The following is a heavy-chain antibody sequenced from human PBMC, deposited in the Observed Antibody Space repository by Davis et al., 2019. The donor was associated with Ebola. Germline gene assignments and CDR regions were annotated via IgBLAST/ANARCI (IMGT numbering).Heavy chain of an antibody. D-gene: IGHD6-19*01. J-gene: IGHJ6*02. V-gene: IGHV6-1*01. CDR2: TYYTSKWFN. CDR1: GDSVSGSSGA. CDR3: ARGWLQSGMDV. Sequence: PSETLSLTCAISGDSVSGSSGAWNWIRQSPSRGLEWLGRTYYTSKWFNHYAESVKSRITINPDTAKNQVSLQMNSVTPEDTAVYYCARGWLQSGMDVWGEGTTVTV.